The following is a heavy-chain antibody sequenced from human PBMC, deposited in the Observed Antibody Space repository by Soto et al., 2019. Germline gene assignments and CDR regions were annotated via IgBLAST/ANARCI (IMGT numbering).Heavy chain of an antibody. CDR1: GFTFSSYW. CDR2: IKSDGSDT. J-gene: IGHJ4*02. CDR3: VRGAYGDLGC. D-gene: IGHD4-17*01. Sequence: EVQLVESGGGLVQPGGSLRLSCAASGFTFSSYWMHWVRQAPGKGLVWVSRIKSDGSDTSYADSVKGRFTISRDNAKNRLYLQISSLRGEDTAVYLGVRGAYGDLGCWGQGTLVTVSS. V-gene: IGHV3-74*01.